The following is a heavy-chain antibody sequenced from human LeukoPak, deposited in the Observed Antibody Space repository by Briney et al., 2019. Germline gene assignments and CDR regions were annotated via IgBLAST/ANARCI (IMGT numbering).Heavy chain of an antibody. J-gene: IGHJ4*02. CDR3: ARVPPYGDYDYFDY. V-gene: IGHV4-34*01. CDR2: INHSGGT. D-gene: IGHD4-17*01. CDR1: GGSFSGYY. Sequence: SETLSLTCAVYGGSFSGYYWSWIRQPPGKGLEWIGEINHSGGTNYNPSLKSRVTISVDTSKNQFSLKLSSVTAADTAVYYCARVPPYGDYDYFDYWGQGTLVTVSS.